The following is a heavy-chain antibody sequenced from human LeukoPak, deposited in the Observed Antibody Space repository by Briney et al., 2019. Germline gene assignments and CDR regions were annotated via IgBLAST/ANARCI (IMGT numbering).Heavy chain of an antibody. J-gene: IGHJ4*02. Sequence: PGGSLRLSCAASGFTFSSYAMSWVRQAPGKGLEWVSAISGSGGSTYYADSVKGRFTISRDNSKNTLYLQMNSLRAEDTAVYYCARGSFVSGWPYFEYWGQGTLVTVSS. CDR1: GFTFSSYA. D-gene: IGHD6-19*01. CDR2: ISGSGGST. CDR3: ARGSFVSGWPYFEY. V-gene: IGHV3-23*01.